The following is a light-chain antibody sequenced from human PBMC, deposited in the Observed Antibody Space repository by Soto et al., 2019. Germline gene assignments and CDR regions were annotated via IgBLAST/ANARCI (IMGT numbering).Light chain of an antibody. Sequence: DIQMTQSPSSLSASVGDRVTITCRASQGITTWLAWYQQKPGKAPKLLIYDASSLESGVPSRFSGSGSGTEFTLTISSLQPDDFATYYCQQYNIYSWTFGQGTKVDI. CDR2: DAS. CDR3: QQYNIYSWT. CDR1: QGITTW. J-gene: IGKJ1*01. V-gene: IGKV1-5*01.